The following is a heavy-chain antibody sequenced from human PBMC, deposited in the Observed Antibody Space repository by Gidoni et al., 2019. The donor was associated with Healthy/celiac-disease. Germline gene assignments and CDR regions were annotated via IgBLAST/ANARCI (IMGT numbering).Heavy chain of an antibody. J-gene: IGHJ4*02. CDR1: GFTFSSYA. CDR3: AKDSYYYGSGSYDY. Sequence: EVQLLESGGGLVQPGGSLRLSCAAPGFTFSSYAMSWVRQAPGTGLEWVSAISGSGGSTYYADSVKGRFTISRDNSKNTLYLQMNSLRAEDTAVYYCAKDSYYYGSGSYDYWGQGTLVTVSS. D-gene: IGHD3-10*01. V-gene: IGHV3-23*01. CDR2: ISGSGGST.